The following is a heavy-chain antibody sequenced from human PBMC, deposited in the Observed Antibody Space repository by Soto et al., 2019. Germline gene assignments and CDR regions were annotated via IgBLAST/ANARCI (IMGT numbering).Heavy chain of an antibody. J-gene: IGHJ5*02. CDR3: ARSRSTNWFDP. CDR2: INPSGGST. Sequence: ASVKVSCKTSGYTFTNYGISWVRQAPGQGLEWMGWINPSGGSTSYAQKFQGRVTMTRDTSTSTVYMELSSLRSEDTAVYYCARSRSTNWFDPWGQGTLVTVSS. V-gene: IGHV1-46*01. CDR1: GYTFTNYG.